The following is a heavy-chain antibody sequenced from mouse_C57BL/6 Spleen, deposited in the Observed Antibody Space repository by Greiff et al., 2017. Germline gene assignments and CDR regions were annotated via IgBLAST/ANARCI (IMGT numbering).Heavy chain of an antibody. V-gene: IGHV1-72*01. CDR1: GYTFTSYW. D-gene: IGHD3-2*02. J-gene: IGHJ3*01. CDR3: ARNVDSSGYLFAY. Sequence: QVQLQQSGAELVQPGASVTLSCKASGYTFTSYWMHWVTQRPGRGLEWIGRLDPNSGGTKYNEKFKSKATLTVDKPSSTAYMQLSSLPSEDSAVYYCARNVDSSGYLFAYWGQGTLVTVSA. CDR2: LDPNSGGT.